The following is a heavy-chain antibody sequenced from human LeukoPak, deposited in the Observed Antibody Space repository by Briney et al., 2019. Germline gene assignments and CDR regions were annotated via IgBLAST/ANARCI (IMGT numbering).Heavy chain of an antibody. CDR1: GFTFSSYA. V-gene: IGHV3-23*01. D-gene: IGHD5-18*01. CDR2: ISGSGGST. J-gene: IGHJ4*02. CDR3: ARMLDTATTPFDY. Sequence: GGSLRLSCAASGFTFSSYAMSWVRQAPGKGLEWVSAISGSGGSTYYADSVKRRFTISRENSKNTLYLQMNSLRAEDTAVYYCARMLDTATTPFDYWGQGTLVTVSS.